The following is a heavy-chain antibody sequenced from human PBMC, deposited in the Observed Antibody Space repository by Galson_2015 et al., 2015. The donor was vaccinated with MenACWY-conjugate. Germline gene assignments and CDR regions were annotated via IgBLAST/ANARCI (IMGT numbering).Heavy chain of an antibody. CDR2: IWNEGSQT. Sequence: SLSLSCAASGSTVTCYAIHWAPPTPVKGLGWMAVIWNEGSQTYYADSLKGRFTISTDNSKNTAYLHMNSLRAGDTAMYSRFAINSGIDYWGQGTLVTVSS. J-gene: IGHJ4*02. CDR3: FAINSGIDY. D-gene: IGHD1-26*01. V-gene: IGHV3-33*08. CDR1: GSTVTCYA.